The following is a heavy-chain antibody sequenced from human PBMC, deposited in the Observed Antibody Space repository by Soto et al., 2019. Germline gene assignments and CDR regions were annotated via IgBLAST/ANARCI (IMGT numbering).Heavy chain of an antibody. D-gene: IGHD1-26*01. J-gene: IGHJ4*02. CDR2: IYYSGST. Sequence: QVQLQESGPGLVKPSQTLSLTCTVSGGSISSGGYYWSWIRQHPGKGLEWIGYIYYSGSTYYNPSPKSRVTISADPSKNQFSLKLSSVTAADTAVYYCAREGGIVGATAAHYWGQGTLVTVSS. CDR1: GGSISSGGYY. CDR3: AREGGIVGATAAHY. V-gene: IGHV4-31*03.